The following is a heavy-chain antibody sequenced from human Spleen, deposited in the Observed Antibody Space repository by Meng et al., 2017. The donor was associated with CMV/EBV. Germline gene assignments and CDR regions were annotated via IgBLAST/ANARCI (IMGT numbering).Heavy chain of an antibody. CDR1: GFTLRIFS. CDR3: ARAGLGYCSVTSCYNDY. CDR2: IREDGSSK. V-gene: IGHV3-7*01. Sequence: GESLKISCAASGFTLRIFSMSWVRQAPGQGLEWVANIREDGSSKYYADPVKGRFTISRDNAKNSLFLQMSSLRAEDTAMYYCARAGLGYCSVTSCYNDYWGQGTLVTVSS. J-gene: IGHJ4*02. D-gene: IGHD2-2*02.